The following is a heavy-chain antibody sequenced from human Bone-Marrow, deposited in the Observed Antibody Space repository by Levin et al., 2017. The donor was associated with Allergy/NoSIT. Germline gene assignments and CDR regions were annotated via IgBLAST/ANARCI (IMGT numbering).Heavy chain of an antibody. V-gene: IGHV3-15*01. CDR3: TTLGSSRKFDY. Sequence: GESLKISCAASGFTFTDAWMNWVRQAPGKGLEWIGRIKSTSDGGTTDYAAPVKGRFTISRDDSESRVYLLMNSLKIEDTAIYYCTTLGSSRKFDYWGQGALVTVSS. CDR2: IKSTSDGGTT. D-gene: IGHD3-10*01. CDR1: GFTFTDAW. J-gene: IGHJ4*02.